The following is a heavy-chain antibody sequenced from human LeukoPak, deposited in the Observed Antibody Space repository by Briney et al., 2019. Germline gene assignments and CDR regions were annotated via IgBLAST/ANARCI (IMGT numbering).Heavy chain of an antibody. D-gene: IGHD3-22*01. CDR3: ARDLGSYDSSGYGNYWLDP. CDR2: INPNSGGT. Sequence: ASVKVSCKASGYTFTGYYMHWVRQAPGQGLEWMGRINPNSGGTNYAQKFQGRVTMTRDTSISTAYMELSRLRSDDTAVYYCARDLGSYDSSGYGNYWLDPWGQGTLVTVSS. CDR1: GYTFTGYY. V-gene: IGHV1-2*06. J-gene: IGHJ5*02.